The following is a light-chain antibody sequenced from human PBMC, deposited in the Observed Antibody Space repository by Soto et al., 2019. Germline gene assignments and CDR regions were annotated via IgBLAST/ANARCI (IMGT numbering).Light chain of an antibody. Sequence: QSALTQPPSASGSPGQSVTISCTGTSSDIGGYNSVSWYQQSPGKAPKLILYEGTNRPSGVPDRFSGSKSGNTASLTVSGLQAKDEGDYYCSSYAGNHILAFGGGTKLTVL. CDR1: SSDIGGYNS. CDR2: EGT. J-gene: IGLJ2*01. CDR3: SSYAGNHILA. V-gene: IGLV2-8*01.